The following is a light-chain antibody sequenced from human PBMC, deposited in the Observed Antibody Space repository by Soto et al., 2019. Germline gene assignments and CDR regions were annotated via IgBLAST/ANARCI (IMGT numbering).Light chain of an antibody. V-gene: IGLV2-8*01. CDR3: SSNVVGTNLKI. CDR2: EVT. Sequence: QSALTQPPSASGSPGQSVTISCTGTYSDVGDSNYVSWYQQHPGKAPKLVIYEVTQRPSGVPDRFSGSRSENTASLTVSRLQDEDEADYYCSSNVVGTNLKIFGGGTKLTVL. J-gene: IGLJ2*01. CDR1: YSDVGDSNY.